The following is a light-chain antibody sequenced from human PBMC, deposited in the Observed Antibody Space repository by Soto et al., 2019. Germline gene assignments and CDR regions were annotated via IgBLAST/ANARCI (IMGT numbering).Light chain of an antibody. CDR3: QQSYSTPWT. J-gene: IGKJ1*01. CDR1: QGISSS. V-gene: IGKV1-39*01. CDR2: AEP. Sequence: EIQSTQSQSFLSASVGYRVTITCWASQGISSSLAWYQQRAGKANKFLIYAEPTLQSGATSRFSGSGSGTDFTLTISSLQPEEFATYYCQQSYSTPWTFGQGNKLDIK.